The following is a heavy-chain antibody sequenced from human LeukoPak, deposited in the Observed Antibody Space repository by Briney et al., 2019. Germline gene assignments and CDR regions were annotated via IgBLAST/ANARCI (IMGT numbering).Heavy chain of an antibody. V-gene: IGHV4-30-4*02. Sequence: SETLSLTCTVSGGSISSGDYYWSWIRQPPGKGLEWIGYIYYSGSTYYNPSLKSRVTISVDTSKNQFSLKLSSVTAADTAVYYCAGGYYDSSGYYSPLYDFDIWGQGTMVTVSS. CDR2: IYYSGST. CDR1: GGSISSGDYY. CDR3: AGGYYDSSGYYSPLYDFDI. D-gene: IGHD3-22*01. J-gene: IGHJ3*02.